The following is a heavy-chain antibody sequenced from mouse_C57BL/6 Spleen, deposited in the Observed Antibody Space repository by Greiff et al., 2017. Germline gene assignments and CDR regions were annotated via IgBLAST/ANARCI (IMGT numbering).Heavy chain of an antibody. CDR1: GYAFSSSW. Sequence: QVQLQQSGPELVKPGASVKISCKASGYAFSSSWMNWVKQRPGKGLEWIGRIYPGDGDTNYNGKFKGKATLTADKSSSTAYMQLSSLTSEDSAVYFCARSGYARDYWGQGTSVTVSS. CDR2: IYPGDGDT. V-gene: IGHV1-82*01. J-gene: IGHJ4*01. CDR3: ARSGYARDY. D-gene: IGHD3-1*01.